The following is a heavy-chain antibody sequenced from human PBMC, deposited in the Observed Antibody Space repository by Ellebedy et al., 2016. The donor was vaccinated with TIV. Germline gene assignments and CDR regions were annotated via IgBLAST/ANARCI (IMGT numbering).Heavy chain of an antibody. CDR3: ARDGCSGGSCYWYYYYGMDV. D-gene: IGHD2-15*01. Sequence: PSETLSLTCTVSGGSISSYYWSWIRQPAGKGLEWIGRMYTNGSTNYNSSLKSRVTMSVDTSKNQPSLKLSSVTAADTAVYYCARDGCSGGSCYWYYYYGMDVWGQGTTVTVSS. CDR1: GGSISSYY. J-gene: IGHJ6*02. V-gene: IGHV4-4*07. CDR2: MYTNGST.